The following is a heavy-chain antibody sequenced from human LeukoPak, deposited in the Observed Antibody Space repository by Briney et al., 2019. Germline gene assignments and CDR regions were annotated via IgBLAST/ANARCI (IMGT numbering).Heavy chain of an antibody. J-gene: IGHJ4*02. CDR1: GFTFSSYW. CDR3: AKDLLRWSFDY. CDR2: IKQDESEK. D-gene: IGHD4-23*01. V-gene: IGHV3-7*03. Sequence: GSLRLSCTASGFTFSSYWMSWVRQAPGKGLEWVANIKQDESEKFYVDSVKGRFTISRDKSKNTLYLQMNSLRADDTAVYYCAKDLLRWSFDYWGQGTLVTVSS.